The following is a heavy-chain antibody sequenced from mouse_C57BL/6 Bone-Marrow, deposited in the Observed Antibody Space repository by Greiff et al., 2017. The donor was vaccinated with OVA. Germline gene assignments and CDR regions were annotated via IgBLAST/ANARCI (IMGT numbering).Heavy chain of an antibody. CDR2: ISYDGSN. CDR3: ARYGNGYFDY. D-gene: IGHD2-10*02. V-gene: IGHV3-6*01. CDR1: GYSITSGYY. J-gene: IGHJ2*01. Sequence: VQLQQSGPGLVKPSQSLSLTCSVTGYSITSGYYWNWIRQFPGNKLEWMGYISYDGSNNYNPSLKNRISITRDTSKNQFFLKLNSVTTEDTATYYCARYGNGYFDYWGQGTTLTVSS.